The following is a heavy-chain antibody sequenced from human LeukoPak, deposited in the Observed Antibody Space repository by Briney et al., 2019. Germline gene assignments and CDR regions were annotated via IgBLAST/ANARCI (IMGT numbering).Heavy chain of an antibody. J-gene: IGHJ5*02. CDR2: IYYSGST. CDR3: AREDSYGYGGVWFDP. Sequence: PSETLSLTCTVSGGSINSYYWSWIRQPPGKGLEWIGYIYYSGSTNYNPSLKSRVTISVDTSKNQFSLKLSSVTAADTAVYYCAREDSYGYGGVWFDPWGQGTLVTVSS. D-gene: IGHD5-18*01. V-gene: IGHV4-59*01. CDR1: GGSINSYY.